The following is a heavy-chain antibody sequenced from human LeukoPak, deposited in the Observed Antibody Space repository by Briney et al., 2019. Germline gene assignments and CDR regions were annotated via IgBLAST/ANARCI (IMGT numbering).Heavy chain of an antibody. CDR3: ARDLAWDYFDY. CDR1: GFTFSSYA. D-gene: IGHD2-21*01. Sequence: GGSLRLSCAASGFTFSSYAMRWVRQAPAKKLEWVANIKQDGSEKYYVDSVKGRFTISRDNAKNSLYLQMNSLRAEDTAVYYCARDLAWDYFDYWGQGTLVTVSS. CDR2: IKQDGSEK. V-gene: IGHV3-7*01. J-gene: IGHJ4*01.